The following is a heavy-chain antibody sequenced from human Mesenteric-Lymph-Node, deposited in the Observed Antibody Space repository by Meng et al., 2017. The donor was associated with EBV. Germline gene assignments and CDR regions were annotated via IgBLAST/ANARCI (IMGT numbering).Heavy chain of an antibody. CDR3: ARDELMVRGLFDS. V-gene: IGHV4-39*07. CDR1: GDSISSSGHY. Sequence: QLQLQESGPGLVKPSETLSLTSTVSGDSISSSGHYWGWIRQPPGKGLEWIGSLFYSGSTYYNPSLKSRVTISVDTSRNHFSLKLTSVTAADTAMYYCARDELMVRGLFDSWGQGTLVTVAS. CDR2: LFYSGST. D-gene: IGHD3-10*01. J-gene: IGHJ4*02.